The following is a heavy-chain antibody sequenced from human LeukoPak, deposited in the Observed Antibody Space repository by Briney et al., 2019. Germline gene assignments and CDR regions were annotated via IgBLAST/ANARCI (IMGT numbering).Heavy chain of an antibody. CDR1: GGSIINYY. V-gene: IGHV4-59*08. CDR2: VDYSGRT. Sequence: SETLSLTCTVSGGSIINYYWTWIRQPPGKGLEWIGYVDYSGRTKYSPSLKSRVTISVDTSKYQFSLEVSSVTAADTAVYYCATNIPTPTTSPPLGYWGQGTLVTVSS. D-gene: IGHD1-26*01. CDR3: ATNIPTPTTSPPLGY. J-gene: IGHJ4*02.